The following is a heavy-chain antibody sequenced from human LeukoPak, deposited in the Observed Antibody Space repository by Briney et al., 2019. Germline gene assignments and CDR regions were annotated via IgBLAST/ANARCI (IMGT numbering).Heavy chain of an antibody. J-gene: IGHJ4*01. CDR1: GYTFTAYY. V-gene: IGHV1-2*06. CDR3: ARESGALSYFDY. CDR2: INPNSGDT. D-gene: IGHD1-26*01. Sequence: ASVKVSCKASGYTFTAYYIHWVRRAPGQGLEWMGRINPNSGDTDYAQEFQGRVTMTRDTSISSAYMELTRLRSNDTAVYYCARESGALSYFDYWGLGTLVTVSS.